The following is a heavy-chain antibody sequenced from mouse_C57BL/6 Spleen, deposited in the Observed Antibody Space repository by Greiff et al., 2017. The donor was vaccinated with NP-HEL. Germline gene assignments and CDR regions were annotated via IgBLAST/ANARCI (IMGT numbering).Heavy chain of an antibody. CDR1: GYAFSSSW. CDR2: IYPGDGAT. Sequence: QVQLKESGPELVKPGASVKISCKASGYAFSSSWMNWVKQRPGKGLEWIGRIYPGDGATNYNGKFKGKATLTADKSSSTAYMQLSSLTSEDSAVYFCARYSYYGYDNYAMDYWGQGTSVTVSS. D-gene: IGHD2-9*01. V-gene: IGHV1-82*01. CDR3: ARYSYYGYDNYAMDY. J-gene: IGHJ4*01.